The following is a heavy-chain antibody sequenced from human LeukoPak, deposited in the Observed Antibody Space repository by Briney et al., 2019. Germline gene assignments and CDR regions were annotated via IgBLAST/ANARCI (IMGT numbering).Heavy chain of an antibody. CDR2: MNPNSGNT. CDR1: GYTFTSYD. V-gene: IGHV1-8*03. Sequence: ASVKVSCKASGYTFTSYDINWVRQATGQGLEWMGWMNPNSGNTGYAQKFQGRVAITRNTSISTAYMELSSLRSEDTAVYYCARAPVFYRQWLFLRAGYYMDVWGKGTTVTVSS. D-gene: IGHD6-19*01. J-gene: IGHJ6*03. CDR3: ARAPVFYRQWLFLRAGYYMDV.